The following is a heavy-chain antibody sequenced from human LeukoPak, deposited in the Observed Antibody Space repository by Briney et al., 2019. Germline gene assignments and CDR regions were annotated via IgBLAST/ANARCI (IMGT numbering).Heavy chain of an antibody. CDR3: AKDFGRIGYRSGFYP. CDR1: GFTFNDYG. J-gene: IGHJ5*02. Sequence: PGGSLRLSCAASGFTFNDYGMSWVRQAPGKGLEWGVNIKQDGSEKYYVDSVKGRFTISRDNAKNSLYLQMNSLKTEDTALYYCAKDFGRIGYRSGFYPWGQGTLVTVSS. V-gene: IGHV3-7*03. CDR2: IKQDGSEK. D-gene: IGHD3/OR15-3a*01.